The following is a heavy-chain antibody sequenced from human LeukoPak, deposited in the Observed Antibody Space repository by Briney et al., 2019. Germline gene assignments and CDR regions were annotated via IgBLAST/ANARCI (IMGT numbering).Heavy chain of an antibody. CDR2: IYDGGST. Sequence: GGSLRLFCVGSGLTVSRNYMSWVRQAPGKGLQWVSIIYDGGSTFYADSVRDRFTISRDTSRNTVFLRMSSLRVEDTAVYYCARLRDRCAFDIWGQGTMVTVSS. V-gene: IGHV3-66*04. J-gene: IGHJ3*02. D-gene: IGHD2-21*01. CDR3: ARLRDRCAFDI. CDR1: GLTVSRNY.